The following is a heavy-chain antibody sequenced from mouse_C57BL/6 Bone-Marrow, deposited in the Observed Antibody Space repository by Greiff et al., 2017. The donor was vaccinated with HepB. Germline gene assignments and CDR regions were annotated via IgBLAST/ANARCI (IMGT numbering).Heavy chain of an antibody. Sequence: QVQLQQPGAELVMPGASVKLSCKASGYTFTSYWMHWVKQRPGQGLEWIGEIDPSDSYTNYNQKFKGKSTLTVDKSYSTASMQLSSLTSEDSAVYYCAREGDLLWLRRRDYYAMDYWGQGTSVTVSS. V-gene: IGHV1-69*01. D-gene: IGHD2-2*01. CDR2: IDPSDSYT. CDR1: GYTFTSYW. CDR3: AREGDLLWLRRRDYYAMDY. J-gene: IGHJ4*01.